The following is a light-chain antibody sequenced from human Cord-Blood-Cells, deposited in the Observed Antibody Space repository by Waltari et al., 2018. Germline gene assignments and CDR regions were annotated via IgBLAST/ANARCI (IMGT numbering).Light chain of an antibody. CDR1: SSDVGGYNY. CDR3: CSYAGRV. Sequence: QSALTQPRSVSGSPGQSVTISCTGTSSDVGGYNYFSWSQQHPGQAPKLMIYDVSKRPSGVPDRFSGSKSGNTASLTISGLQAEDEADYYCCSYAGRVFGGGTKLTVL. CDR2: DVS. J-gene: IGLJ3*02. V-gene: IGLV2-11*01.